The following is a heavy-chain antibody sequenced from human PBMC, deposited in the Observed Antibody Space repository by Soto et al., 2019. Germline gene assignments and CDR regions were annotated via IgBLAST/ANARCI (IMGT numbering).Heavy chain of an antibody. V-gene: IGHV4-30-2*01. CDR1: GGSISSGGYS. CDR2: IYQSGST. J-gene: IGHJ4*02. CDR3: ARAGGLGAVAVDY. Sequence: QLQLQESGSGLVKPSQTLSLTCAVSGGSISSGGYSWSWIRQPPGKGLEWIGYIYQSGSTYYNPSSQGRGTIAVDRSKVKFTLKLSSVTAADTPVYSCARAGGLGAVAVDYWGQGTLVTVSS. D-gene: IGHD6-19*01.